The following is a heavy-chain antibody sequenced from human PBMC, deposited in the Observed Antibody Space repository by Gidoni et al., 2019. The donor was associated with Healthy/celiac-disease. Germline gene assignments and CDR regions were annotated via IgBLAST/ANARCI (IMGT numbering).Heavy chain of an antibody. Sequence: EVQLLESGGGLVQPGGSLRLSWAASGFTFSSYAMSWVRQAPGKGLEWVSAISGSGGSTYYADSVKGRFTISRDNSKNTLYLQMNSLRAEDTAVYYCAKVRGKVVAGTDFDYWGQGTLVTVSS. CDR1: GFTFSSYA. J-gene: IGHJ4*02. V-gene: IGHV3-23*01. CDR2: ISGSGGST. D-gene: IGHD6-19*01. CDR3: AKVRGKVVAGTDFDY.